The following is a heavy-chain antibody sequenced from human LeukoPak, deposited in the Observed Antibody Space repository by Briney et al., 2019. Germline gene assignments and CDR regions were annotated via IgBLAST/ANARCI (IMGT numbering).Heavy chain of an antibody. Sequence: SVKVSRKASGGTFSSYAISWVRQAPGQGLEWMGGIIPIFGTANYAQKFQGRVTITADESTSTAYMELSSLRSEDTAVYYCARKVQLERRGTDYYGMDVWGKGTTVTVSS. CDR2: IIPIFGTA. CDR1: GGTFSSYA. J-gene: IGHJ6*04. CDR3: ARKVQLERRGTDYYGMDV. V-gene: IGHV1-69*01. D-gene: IGHD1-1*01.